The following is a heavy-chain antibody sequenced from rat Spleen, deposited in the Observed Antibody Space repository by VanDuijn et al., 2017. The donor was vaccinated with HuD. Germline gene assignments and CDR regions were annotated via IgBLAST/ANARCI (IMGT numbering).Heavy chain of an antibody. J-gene: IGHJ2*01. CDR1: GFSLTSYT. CDR3: ARAGYHFDY. Sequence: QVQLKESGPGLVQPSQTLSLTCTVSGFSLTSYTVSWVRQPPGKGLEWIAAISSGGSTAYNSLLKSRLSISRDISKSQVFLKMNSLQTEDTATDYCARAGYHFDYWGQGVMVTVSS. D-gene: IGHD1-4*01. CDR2: ISSGGST. V-gene: IGHV2-6*01.